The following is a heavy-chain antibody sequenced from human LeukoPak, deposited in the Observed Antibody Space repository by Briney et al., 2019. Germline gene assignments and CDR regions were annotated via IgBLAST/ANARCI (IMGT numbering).Heavy chain of an antibody. CDR2: IYYSGST. Sequence: PSETLSLTCAVSGASISSGRYSWSWIRQPPGKGLQWIGYIYYSGSTNYNPSLKSRVTISKDTSKNQFSLRLSSVTAADTAVYYCALFGDLSISVNDYWGQGTLVTVSS. D-gene: IGHD3-10*01. CDR3: ALFGDLSISVNDY. CDR1: GASISSGRYS. V-gene: IGHV4-61*01. J-gene: IGHJ4*02.